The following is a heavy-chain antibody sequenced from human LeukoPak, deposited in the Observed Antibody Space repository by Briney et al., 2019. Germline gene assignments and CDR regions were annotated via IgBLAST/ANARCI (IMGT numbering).Heavy chain of an antibody. V-gene: IGHV1-69*13. Sequence: ASVEVSCKASGGTFISYAISWVRQAPGQGLEWMGGIIPIFGTANYAQKFQGRVTITADESTSTAYMELSSLRSEDTAVYYCARVRGRRIQLWYFDYWGQGTLVTVSS. CDR2: IIPIFGTA. CDR3: ARVRGRRIQLWYFDY. CDR1: GGTFISYA. J-gene: IGHJ4*02. D-gene: IGHD5-18*01.